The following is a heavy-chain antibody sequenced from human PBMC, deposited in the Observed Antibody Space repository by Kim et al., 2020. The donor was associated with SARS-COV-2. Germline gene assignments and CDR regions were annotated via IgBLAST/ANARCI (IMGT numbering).Heavy chain of an antibody. D-gene: IGHD2-2*01. CDR2: ISDSGDDT. Sequence: GGSLRLSCAASGFTFRTYAMSWVRQVPGKGLEWVSSISDSGDDTYYADFVKGRFTISRDNSKNTLYLHMNSLRVEDTAIFYCATLDSFVIVPGAPLETTPTSDYWGQGTLVTVSS. CDR3: ATLDSFVIVPGAPLETTPTSDY. CDR1: GFTFRTYA. V-gene: IGHV3-23*01. J-gene: IGHJ4*02.